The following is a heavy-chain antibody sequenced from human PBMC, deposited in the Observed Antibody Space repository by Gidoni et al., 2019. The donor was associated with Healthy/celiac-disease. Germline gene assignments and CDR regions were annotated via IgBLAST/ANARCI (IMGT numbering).Heavy chain of an antibody. CDR3: ARVIWGSSWYNEVESFDY. J-gene: IGHJ4*02. V-gene: IGHV1-2*02. D-gene: IGHD6-13*01. CDR2: INPNSGGT. CDR1: GYTFTGYY. Sequence: QVQLVQSGAEVKKPGASVKVSCKASGYTFTGYYMHWGRQAPGQGLEWMGWINPNSGGTNYAQNLQGRVTMTRDTSISTAYMELSRLRFDDTAVYYCARVIWGSSWYNEVESFDYWGQGTLVTVSS.